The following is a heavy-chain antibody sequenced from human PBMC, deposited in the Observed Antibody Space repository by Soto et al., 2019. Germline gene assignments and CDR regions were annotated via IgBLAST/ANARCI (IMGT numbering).Heavy chain of an antibody. CDR3: ARLKTFGGVIPHPRFDY. V-gene: IGHV1-69*12. CDR2: IIPIFGTA. Sequence: QVQLVQSGAEVKKPGSSVKVSCKASGGTFSSYAISWVRQAPGQGLEWMGGIIPIFGTANYAQKFQGRVTITADESTSTAYMELSSLRSEDTAVYYCARLKTFGGVIPHPRFDYWGQGTLVTVSS. CDR1: GGTFSSYA. D-gene: IGHD3-16*01. J-gene: IGHJ4*02.